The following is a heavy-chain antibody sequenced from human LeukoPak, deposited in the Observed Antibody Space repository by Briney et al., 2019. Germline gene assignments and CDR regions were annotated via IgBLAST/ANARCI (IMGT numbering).Heavy chain of an antibody. D-gene: IGHD1-26*01. J-gene: IGHJ4*02. V-gene: IGHV6-1*01. Sequence: SQTLSLTCAISGDSVSSNSAAWNWIRQSPSRGLEWLGRTYYRSKWCSRYALSVKSRITINPDTSKNQFSLQLDSVTPDDTAVYYCARGGSYPLDYWGQGTLVTVSS. CDR2: TYYRSKWCS. CDR3: ARGGSYPLDY. CDR1: GDSVSSNSAA.